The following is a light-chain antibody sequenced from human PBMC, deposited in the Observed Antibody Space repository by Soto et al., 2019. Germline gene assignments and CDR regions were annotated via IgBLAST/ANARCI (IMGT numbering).Light chain of an antibody. V-gene: IGLV2-23*02. Sequence: QSALTQPASVSGSPGQSITVSCTGTSSDVGNYNLVSWYQQYPGQTPKLILYEVSKRPTGVPNRFTGSKFGNTASLTISELQAEDEADYYCSSNVGIMNFVFGGGTKLTVL. CDR2: EVS. CDR1: SSDVGNYNL. CDR3: SSNVGIMNFV. J-gene: IGLJ2*01.